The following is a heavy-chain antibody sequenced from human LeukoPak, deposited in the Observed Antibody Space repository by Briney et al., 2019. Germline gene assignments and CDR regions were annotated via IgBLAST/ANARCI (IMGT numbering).Heavy chain of an antibody. CDR2: CLDSSCTE. J-gene: IGHJ4*02. Sequence: GGSLRLSCAASGFTFGTYDMSWVRQPPGKGLEWVSTLACLDSSCTEYYSDSVKGRFSISRDKSRSTLSLQLNSLRVEDTAMYYCVRDSEGSFDSRGQGTLVTVSS. V-gene: IGHV3-23*01. D-gene: IGHD3/OR15-3a*01. CDR3: VRDSEGSFDS. CDR1: GFTFGTYD.